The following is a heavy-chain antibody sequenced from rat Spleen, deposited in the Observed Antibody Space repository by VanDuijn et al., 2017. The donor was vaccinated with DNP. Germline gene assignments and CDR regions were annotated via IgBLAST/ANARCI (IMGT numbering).Heavy chain of an antibody. CDR3: AVQLGVFDY. CDR2: INSAGST. CDR1: GYSISSNFR. D-gene: IGHD5-1*01. J-gene: IGHJ2*01. V-gene: IGHV3-3*01. Sequence: EVQLQESGPGLVKPSQSLSLTCSVTGYSISSNFRWSWIRKFPGNTLEGMGYINSAGSTDYNPSLKSRISITRDTSKNQFFLQVNSVTTEDTATYYCAVQLGVFDYWGQGVMVTVSS.